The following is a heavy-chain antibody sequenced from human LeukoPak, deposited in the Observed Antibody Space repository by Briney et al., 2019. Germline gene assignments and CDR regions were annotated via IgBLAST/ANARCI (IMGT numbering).Heavy chain of an antibody. D-gene: IGHD5-24*01. CDR1: GFTFSDFA. Sequence: GGSLRLSCAASGFTFSDFALSWVRQPPGKGLEWVSGISGSGGTTYYADSVKGRFTISRDNSKNTLYLQMNSLRAEDTAIYYCARGKQMATISAFDYWGQGTLVTVSS. V-gene: IGHV3-23*01. CDR2: ISGSGGTT. CDR3: ARGKQMATISAFDY. J-gene: IGHJ4*02.